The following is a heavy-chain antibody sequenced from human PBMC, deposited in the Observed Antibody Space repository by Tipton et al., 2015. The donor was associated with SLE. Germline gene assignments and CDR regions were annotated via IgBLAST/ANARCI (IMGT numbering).Heavy chain of an antibody. CDR1: GYTFMDYC. CDR3: ARVRDDLGSGNYPHEAFEV. Sequence: QVQLVQSGAEVKKPGASVKVSCKSSGYTFMDYCMHWVREVPGQGLEWMGWFNPRGGHTSYAQKFQGRVVLSRDMSSRTVYMGLNRLTSDDTAIYYCARVRDDLGSGNYPHEAFEVWAQGTVVTVSS. J-gene: IGHJ3*01. V-gene: IGHV1-2*02. D-gene: IGHD3-10*01. CDR2: FNPRGGHT.